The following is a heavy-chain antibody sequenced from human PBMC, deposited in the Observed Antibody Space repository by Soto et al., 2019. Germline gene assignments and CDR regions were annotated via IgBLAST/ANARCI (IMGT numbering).Heavy chain of an antibody. J-gene: IGHJ4*02. V-gene: IGHV1-69*08. CDR3: ARDQMYDWSYAAGFDY. Sequence: QVQLVQSGAEVKKPGSSVKVSCKASGGTFSSYTISWVRQAPGQGLEWMGMIIPILGIANYAQKFQGRVTITADKSTSTGYMELSSLRSEDTAVYYCARDQMYDWSYAAGFDYWGQGTLVTVSP. CDR2: IIPILGIA. D-gene: IGHD1-1*01. CDR1: GGTFSSYT.